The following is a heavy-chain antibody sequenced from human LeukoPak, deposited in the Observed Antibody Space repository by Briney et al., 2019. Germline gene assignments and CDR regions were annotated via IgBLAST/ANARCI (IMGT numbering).Heavy chain of an antibody. J-gene: IGHJ4*02. CDR3: ARATGSSYSSGWYVDY. Sequence: PGGSLRLSCAASGFTFSGYAMSWVRQAPGKGLEWVSAISGSGGSTYYADSVKGRFTVSRDNSKNTLYLQMNSLRAEDTAVYYCARATGSSYSSGWYVDYWGQGTLVTVSS. CDR2: ISGSGGST. CDR1: GFTFSGYA. D-gene: IGHD6-19*01. V-gene: IGHV3-23*01.